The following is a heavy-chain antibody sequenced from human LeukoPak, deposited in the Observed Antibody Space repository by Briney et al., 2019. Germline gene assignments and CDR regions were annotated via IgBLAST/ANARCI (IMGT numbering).Heavy chain of an antibody. Sequence: GGSLRLSCAASGFTFSTFAMIWVRQAPGKGLEWVSAISSSTLKIYYADSVKGRFTISRDNAKNSLYLQMNSLRAEDTAVYYCAELGITMIGGVWGKGTTVTISS. CDR1: GFTFSTFA. CDR2: ISSSTLKI. V-gene: IGHV3-21*01. CDR3: AELGITMIGGV. D-gene: IGHD3-10*02. J-gene: IGHJ6*04.